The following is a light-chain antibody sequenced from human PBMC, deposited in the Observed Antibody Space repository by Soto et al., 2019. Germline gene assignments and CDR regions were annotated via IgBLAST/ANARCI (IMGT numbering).Light chain of an antibody. CDR3: QQYNDWPGGT. V-gene: IGKV3-15*01. Sequence: EVVMTQFPDTLSVSPGERATLSCRASQYVTTNLAWYQQRPGQAPRLLIFGACTRAVGIPARFSGSGSGRDFQLTISSLQSEDVAVYYGQQYNDWPGGTVGQGTKVEIK. J-gene: IGKJ1*01. CDR1: QYVTTN. CDR2: GAC.